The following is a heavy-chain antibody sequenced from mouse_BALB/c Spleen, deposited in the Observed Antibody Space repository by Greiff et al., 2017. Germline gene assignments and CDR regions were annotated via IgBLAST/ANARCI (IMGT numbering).Heavy chain of an antibody. CDR1: GYTFTSYY. CDR2: INPSNGGT. D-gene: IGHD2-14*01. CDR3: TYYRYDRFAY. V-gene: IGHV1S81*02. Sequence: QVQLQQPGAELVKPGASVKLSCKASGYTFTSYYMYWVKQRPGQGLEWIGGINPSNGGTNFNEKFKSKATLTVDKSSSTAYMQLSSLTSEDSAFYYCTYYRYDRFAYWGQGTLVTVSA. J-gene: IGHJ3*01.